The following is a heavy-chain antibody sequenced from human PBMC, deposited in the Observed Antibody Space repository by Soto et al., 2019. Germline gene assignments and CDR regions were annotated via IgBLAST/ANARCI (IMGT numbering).Heavy chain of an antibody. J-gene: IGHJ4*02. Sequence: PSETLSLTCTVSGGSISSGGYYWSWIRQHPGKGLEWIGYIYYSGSTYYNPSLKSRVTISVDTSKNQFSLRLSSVTAADTAVYYCATGGVITGTIYWGQGTLVTVSS. V-gene: IGHV4-31*03. CDR3: ATGGVITGTIY. CDR1: GGSISSGGYY. CDR2: IYYSGST. D-gene: IGHD1-7*01.